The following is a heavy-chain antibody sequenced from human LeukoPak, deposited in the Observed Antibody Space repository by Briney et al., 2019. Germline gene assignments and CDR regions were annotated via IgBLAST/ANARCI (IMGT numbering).Heavy chain of an antibody. V-gene: IGHV4-59*08. CDR1: GGSISGCY. CDR2: IYYSGST. CDR3: ARIPPSGDYLGVFDS. D-gene: IGHD3-16*01. J-gene: IGHJ5*01. Sequence: SETLSLTCTVSGGSISGCYWSWIRQPPGKGLDYIGYIYYSGSTNYNPSLKSRVTISVDTSKNQFSLQLSPVTAADTAVYYCARIPPSGDYLGVFDSWGQGTLVTVSS.